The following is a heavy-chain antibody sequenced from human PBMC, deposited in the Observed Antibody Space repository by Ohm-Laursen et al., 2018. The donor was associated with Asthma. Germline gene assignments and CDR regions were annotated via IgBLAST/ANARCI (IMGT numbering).Heavy chain of an antibody. V-gene: IGHV3-7*04. CDR2: INVDGSRK. Sequence: SLRLSCAASEFTFSLYSMNWVRQAPGKGLEWVASINVDGSRKYSVDSVKGRFNISRDNAKSSLYLQMNSLRGDDTAVYYCARGMTTPGIDYWGQGTLVTVPS. CDR1: EFTFSLYS. J-gene: IGHJ4*02. CDR3: ARGMTTPGIDY. D-gene: IGHD4-11*01.